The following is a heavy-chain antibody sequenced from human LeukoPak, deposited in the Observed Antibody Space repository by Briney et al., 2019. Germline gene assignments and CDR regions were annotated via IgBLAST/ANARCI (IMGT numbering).Heavy chain of an antibody. J-gene: IGHJ6*02. CDR1: GFTLSSYW. CDR2: IKGDGSST. V-gene: IGHV3-74*01. CDR3: AREWIQYYYYGMDV. Sequence: PGGSLRLSCGASGFTLSSYWMHWVRQAPGKWLVWVSRIKGDGSSTSYAESVKGRFTISRDNAKNTLYLQMNSLRAEDTAVYYCAREWIQYYYYGMDVWGQGTTVTVSS. D-gene: IGHD2-2*03.